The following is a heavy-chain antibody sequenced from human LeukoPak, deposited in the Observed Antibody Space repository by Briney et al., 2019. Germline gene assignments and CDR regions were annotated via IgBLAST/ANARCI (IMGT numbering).Heavy chain of an antibody. V-gene: IGHV4-39*01. D-gene: IGHD4-17*01. CDR1: GGSISSSSYF. J-gene: IGHJ4*02. CDR3: ARQMNTVTADY. Sequence: PSETLSLTCTVSGGSISSSSYFWGWIRQPPGKGLEWIGSIFYSGSTYYNPSLNSRVTISIDTSKNQFSLRLSSVTAADTAVHYCARQMNTVTADYWGQGTLVTVS. CDR2: IFYSGST.